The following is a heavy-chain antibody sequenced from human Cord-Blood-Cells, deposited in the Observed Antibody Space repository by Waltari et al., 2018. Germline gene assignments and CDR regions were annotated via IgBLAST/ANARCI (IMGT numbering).Heavy chain of an antibody. V-gene: IGHV1-2*02. CDR3: ARDRRNCGGDCYAFDI. J-gene: IGHJ3*02. D-gene: IGHD2-21*01. CDR1: GYTFTGYY. Sequence: QVQLVQYGAEVKKPGASVKVSCKASGYTFTGYYMHWVRQAPGQGLEWMGWINPNSGGTNYAQKFQGRVTMTRDTSISTAYMELSRLRSDDTAVYYCARDRRNCGGDCYAFDIWGQGTMVTVSS. CDR2: INPNSGGT.